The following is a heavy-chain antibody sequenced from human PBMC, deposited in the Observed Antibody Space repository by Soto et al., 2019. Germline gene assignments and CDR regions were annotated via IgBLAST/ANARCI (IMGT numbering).Heavy chain of an antibody. CDR2: INPSGGST. V-gene: IGHV1-46*01. J-gene: IGHJ6*02. CDR1: GYTFTSYY. D-gene: IGHD2-2*01. Sequence: GASVKVSCKASGYTFTSYYMHWVRQAPGQGLEWMGIINPSGGSTSYAQKFQGRVTMTRDTSTSTVYMGLSSLRSEDTAVYYCASLVVPAASNYYYYYGMDVWGQGTTVTVSS. CDR3: ASLVVPAASNYYYYYGMDV.